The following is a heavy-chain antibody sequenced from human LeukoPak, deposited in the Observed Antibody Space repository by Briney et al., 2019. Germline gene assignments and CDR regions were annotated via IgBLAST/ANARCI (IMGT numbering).Heavy chain of an antibody. J-gene: IGHJ6*03. CDR2: ILPIFGTA. CDR1: GGTFSRYA. D-gene: IGHD1-26*01. V-gene: IGHV1-69*13. Sequence: SVKVSFKASGGTFSRYAISWVRQAPGQGLEWMGGILPIFGTANYAQKFQGRVTITADESTSTAYMELRSMRSEDTAVYYCARGFSGEVNMVVWGKGNTVTVSS. CDR3: ARGFSGEVNMVV.